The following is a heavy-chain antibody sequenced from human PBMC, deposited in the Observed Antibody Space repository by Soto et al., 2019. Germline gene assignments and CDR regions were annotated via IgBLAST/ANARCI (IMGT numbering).Heavy chain of an antibody. CDR3: TAQITYYYDSSGSDFDY. D-gene: IGHD3-22*01. CDR1: GFTFSGSA. Sequence: PGGSLRLSCAASGFTFSGSAMHWVRQASGKGLEWVGRIRSKANSYATAYAASVKGRFTISRDDSKNTAYLQMNSLKTEDTAVYYCTAQITYYYDSSGSDFDYWGQGTLVTVSS. V-gene: IGHV3-73*01. CDR2: IRSKANSYAT. J-gene: IGHJ4*02.